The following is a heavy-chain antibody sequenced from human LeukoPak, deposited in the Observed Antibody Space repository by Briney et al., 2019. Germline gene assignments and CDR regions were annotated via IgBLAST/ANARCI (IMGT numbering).Heavy chain of an antibody. D-gene: IGHD4-17*01. CDR2: INHSGST. CDR1: GGSFSGYY. Sequence: PSETLSLTCAVYGGSFSGYYWSWIRQPPGKGLEWIGEINHSGSTNYNPSLKSRVTISVDTSKSQFSLKLSSVTAADTAVYYCARGDYGDYYFDYWGQGTLVTVSS. CDR3: ARGDYGDYYFDY. J-gene: IGHJ4*02. V-gene: IGHV4-34*01.